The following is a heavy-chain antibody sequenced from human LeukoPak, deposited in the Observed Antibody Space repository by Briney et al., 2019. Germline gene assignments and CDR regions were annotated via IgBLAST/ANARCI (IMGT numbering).Heavy chain of an antibody. Sequence: GGSLRLSCAASGFTFSSYAMHWVRQAPGKGLEWVSAISGSGGSTYYADSVKGRFTISRDNSKNTLYLQMNSLRAEDTAVYYCAKSGMTTDLYYGMDVWGQGTTVTVSS. CDR2: ISGSGGST. CDR3: AKSGMTTDLYYGMDV. D-gene: IGHD4-17*01. CDR1: GFTFSSYA. J-gene: IGHJ6*02. V-gene: IGHV3-23*01.